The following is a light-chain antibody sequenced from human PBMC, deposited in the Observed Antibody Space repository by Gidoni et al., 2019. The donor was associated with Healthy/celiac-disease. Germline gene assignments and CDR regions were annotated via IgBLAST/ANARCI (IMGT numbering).Light chain of an antibody. J-gene: IGKJ3*01. V-gene: IGKV3-20*01. CDR1: QRVSSSY. Sequence: EIVLTQSPGTLSLSPGERASLSCRASQRVSSSYLAWYQQKPGQAPRLLIYGASSRATGIPDRFSGSGSGTDFTLTISSLEPEDFAVYYCQQYGSSPGFTFGPGTKVEIK. CDR3: QQYGSSPGFT. CDR2: GAS.